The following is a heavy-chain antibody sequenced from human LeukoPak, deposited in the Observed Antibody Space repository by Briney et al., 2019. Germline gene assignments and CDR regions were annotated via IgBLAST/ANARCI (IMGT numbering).Heavy chain of an antibody. CDR3: ARDPNHYDFWSGGPSDYYGMDV. CDR1: GGSISSGSYY. V-gene: IGHV4-61*02. CDR2: IYTSGST. J-gene: IGHJ6*02. Sequence: SETLSLTCTVSGGSISSGSYYWSWIRQPAGKGLEWIGRIYTSGSTYYNPSLKSRVTISVDTSKNQFSLKLSSVTAADTAVYYCARDPNHYDFWSGGPSDYYGMDVWGQGTTVTVSS. D-gene: IGHD3-3*01.